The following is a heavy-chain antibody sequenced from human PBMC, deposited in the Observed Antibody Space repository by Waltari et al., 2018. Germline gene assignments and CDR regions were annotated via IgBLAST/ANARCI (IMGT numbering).Heavy chain of an antibody. V-gene: IGHV1-2*02. CDR1: GYTFSDYY. CDR3: ARDYGDY. Sequence: QAQLAQSGAEVKKPGASVKVSCKASGYTFSDYYIHWGRQAPGQGPEWMGWISPTTGGTSYAQKFQDRVTMTRDTSITTAYMELSGLISDDTAVYYCARDYGDYWGQGTLVTVSS. D-gene: IGHD3-16*01. CDR2: ISPTTGGT. J-gene: IGHJ4*02.